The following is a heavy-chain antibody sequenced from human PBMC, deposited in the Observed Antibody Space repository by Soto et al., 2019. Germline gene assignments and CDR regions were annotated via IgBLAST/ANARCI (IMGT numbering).Heavy chain of an antibody. J-gene: IGHJ4*02. V-gene: IGHV3-23*01. D-gene: IGHD3-10*01. CDR1: GFTFNNYA. CDR3: AKCSLGSYYNCYFDY. Sequence: EVQLLDSGGGLVSPGGSLRLSCAASGFTFNNYAMTWVRQAPGKGLEWVSSISGGGGSTYYADSVKGRFTISRDNSKNTVYLQMNTLRAEDTAVYYCAKCSLGSYYNCYFDYWGQGTLATVSS. CDR2: ISGGGGST.